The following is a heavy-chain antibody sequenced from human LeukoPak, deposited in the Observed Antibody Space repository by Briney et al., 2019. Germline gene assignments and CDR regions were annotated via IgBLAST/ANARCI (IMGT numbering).Heavy chain of an antibody. CDR3: AKGSASSRPYYFDY. D-gene: IGHD6-6*01. V-gene: IGHV3-23*01. CDR2: ITNNGGDT. CDR1: GFTFGSYA. Sequence: GGSLRLSCAASGFTFGSYAMSWVRQAPGKGLDWVSAITNNGGDTYHADSVKGRFTISRDNSKKMLYLQMDSLRVEDTALYYCAKGSASSRPYYFDYWGRGTLVSVSS. J-gene: IGHJ4*02.